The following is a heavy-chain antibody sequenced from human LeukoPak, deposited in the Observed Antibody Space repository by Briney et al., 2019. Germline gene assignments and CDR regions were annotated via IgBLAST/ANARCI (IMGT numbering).Heavy chain of an antibody. Sequence: GGSLRLSCAASGFTFSSYEMNWVRQAPGKGLEWVSYISSSGSAIYYADSVKGRFTISRDNSKNTLYLQMNSLRIEDTAVYYCAKDLGNWGYFDYWGQGALVTVSS. V-gene: IGHV3-48*03. J-gene: IGHJ4*02. CDR2: ISSSGSAI. CDR3: AKDLGNWGYFDY. CDR1: GFTFSSYE. D-gene: IGHD7-27*01.